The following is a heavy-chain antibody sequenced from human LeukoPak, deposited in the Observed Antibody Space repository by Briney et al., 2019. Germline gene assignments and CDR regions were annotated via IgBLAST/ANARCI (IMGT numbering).Heavy chain of an antibody. D-gene: IGHD6-13*01. V-gene: IGHV3-72*01. Sequence: GGSLRLSCAASGFTFSDHYMDWVRQAPGKGLEWVGRTRNKANSYTTEYAASVKGRFTISRDDSKNSLYLQMNSLKTGDTAVYYCARNKGYSSSWTPFDYWGQGTLVTVSS. CDR3: ARNKGYSSSWTPFDY. CDR2: TRNKANSYTT. J-gene: IGHJ4*02. CDR1: GFTFSDHY.